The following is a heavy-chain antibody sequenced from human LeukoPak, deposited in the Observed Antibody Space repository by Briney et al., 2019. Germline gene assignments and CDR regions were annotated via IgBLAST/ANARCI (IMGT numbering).Heavy chain of an antibody. CDR2: ISSSSSYI. Sequence: GGSLRLSCAASGFTFSSYSMNWVRQAPGKGLEWVSSISSSSSYIYYADSVKGRFTISRDNAKNSLYLQMSSLRAEDTAVYYCARDSSASSMVRGVLGYWGQGTLVTVSS. V-gene: IGHV3-21*01. J-gene: IGHJ4*02. CDR1: GFTFSSYS. CDR3: ARDSSASSMVRGVLGY. D-gene: IGHD3-10*01.